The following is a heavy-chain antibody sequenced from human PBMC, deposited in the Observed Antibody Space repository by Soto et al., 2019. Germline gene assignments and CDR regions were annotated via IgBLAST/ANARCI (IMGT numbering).Heavy chain of an antibody. J-gene: IGHJ3*02. CDR2: ISSGSTYI. CDR3: ARDRTNGLYSNDAFDI. CDR1: GFTFNIYT. Sequence: PGGSLRLSCAASGFTFNIYTMNWVRRAPGKGLEWVSSISSGSTYISYADSVKGRFIISRDNAKNSLYLQMISLGVEDTAVYYCARDRTNGLYSNDAFDIWGQGTMVTVSS. V-gene: IGHV3-21*06. D-gene: IGHD4-4*01.